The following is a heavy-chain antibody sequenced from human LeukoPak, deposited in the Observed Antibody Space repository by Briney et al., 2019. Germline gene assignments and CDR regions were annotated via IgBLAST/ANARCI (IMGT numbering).Heavy chain of an antibody. CDR3: ATQYYYGSGSWDY. J-gene: IGHJ4*02. D-gene: IGHD3-10*01. CDR1: GYTFTGYY. Sequence: ASVKVSCKASGYTFTGYYMHWVRQAPGQGLEWMGWTNPNSGGTNYAQKFQGRVTMTRDTSISTAYMELSRLRSDDTAVYYCATQYYYGSGSWDYWGQGTLVTVSS. CDR2: TNPNSGGT. V-gene: IGHV1-2*02.